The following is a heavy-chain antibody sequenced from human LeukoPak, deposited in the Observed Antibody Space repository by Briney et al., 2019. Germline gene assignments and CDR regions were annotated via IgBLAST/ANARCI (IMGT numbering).Heavy chain of an antibody. D-gene: IGHD5-18*01. Sequence: GGSLRLSCAVSGFTFNSYAMSWVRQSPGKGLEWVSAISGSGDSTFYADSVKGRFTISRDNAKNSLYLQMNSLRAEDTAVYYCARDGGIQLWSSYYFDYWGQGTLVTVSS. CDR1: GFTFNSYA. J-gene: IGHJ4*02. CDR3: ARDGGIQLWSSYYFDY. CDR2: ISGSGDST. V-gene: IGHV3-23*01.